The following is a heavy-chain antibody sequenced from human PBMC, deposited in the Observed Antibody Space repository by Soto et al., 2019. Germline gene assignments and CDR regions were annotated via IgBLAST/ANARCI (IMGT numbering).Heavy chain of an antibody. CDR1: GFTFSTYA. V-gene: IGHV3-30-3*01. D-gene: IGHD6-6*01. Sequence: GGSLRLSCAASGFTFSTYAMHWVRQAPGKGLEWVAVISYDGSNKYYADSVKGRFTISRDNSKNTLYLQVNSLRAEDTAVYYCARDHVSSGHFDYCGQGTLVTV. CDR3: ARDHVSSGHFDY. J-gene: IGHJ4*02. CDR2: ISYDGSNK.